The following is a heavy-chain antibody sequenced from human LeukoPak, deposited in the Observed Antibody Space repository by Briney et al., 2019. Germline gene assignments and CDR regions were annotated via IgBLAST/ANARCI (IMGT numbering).Heavy chain of an antibody. CDR3: AKDHLPGIVVADRDY. CDR2: ISGSGGTS. Sequence: GGSLRLSCAASGFIFSRYGMSWVRQAPGKGLEWVSAISGSGGTSYYVDSVKGRFTISRDNSKNTLYLQINSLRAEDTAVYYCAKDHLPGIVVADRDYWGQGTLVTVSS. CDR1: GFIFSRYG. J-gene: IGHJ4*02. V-gene: IGHV3-23*01. D-gene: IGHD6-19*01.